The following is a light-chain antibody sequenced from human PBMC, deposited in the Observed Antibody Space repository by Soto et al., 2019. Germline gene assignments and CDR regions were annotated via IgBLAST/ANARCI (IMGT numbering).Light chain of an antibody. V-gene: IGLV2-8*01. J-gene: IGLJ1*01. CDR1: SSDVGGYVY. Sequence: QSVLTQPPSVSVSPGQSVTISCTATSSDVGGYVYVSWYQQHTDKAPKLMIYEVTIRPSGVTDRVSGSKSGNTASLTVSGLQAEDEADDYCSSYTGGNPGDVYGCGTTVTVL. CDR2: EVT. CDR3: SSYTGGNPGDV.